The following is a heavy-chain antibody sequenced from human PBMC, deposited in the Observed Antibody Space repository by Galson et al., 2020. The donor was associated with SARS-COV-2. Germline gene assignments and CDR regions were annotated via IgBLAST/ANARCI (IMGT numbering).Heavy chain of an antibody. CDR1: GFTFSSYW. V-gene: IGHV3-74*01. CDR3: ARGWGDYGDYGFDY. J-gene: IGHJ4*02. D-gene: IGHD4-17*01. CDR2: INSDGSST. Sequence: GESLKISCAASGFTFSSYWMHWVRQAPGKGLVWVSRINSDGSSTSYADSVKGRFTISRDNAKNTLYLQMNSLRAEDTAVYYCARGWGDYGDYGFDYWGQGTLVSVSS.